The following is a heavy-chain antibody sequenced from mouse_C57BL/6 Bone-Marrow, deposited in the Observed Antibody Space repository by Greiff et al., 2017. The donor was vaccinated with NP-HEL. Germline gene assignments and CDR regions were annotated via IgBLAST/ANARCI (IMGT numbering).Heavy chain of an antibody. CDR1: GYAFSSSW. Sequence: QVQLKQSGPELVKPGASVKISCKASGYAFSSSWMNWVKQRPGKGLEWIGRIYPGDGDTNYNGKFKGKATLTADKSSSTAYMQLSSLTSEDSAVYFCARFGGNYFSWFAYWGQGTLVTVSA. CDR3: ARFGGNYFSWFAY. CDR2: IYPGDGDT. V-gene: IGHV1-82*01. J-gene: IGHJ3*01. D-gene: IGHD2-1*01.